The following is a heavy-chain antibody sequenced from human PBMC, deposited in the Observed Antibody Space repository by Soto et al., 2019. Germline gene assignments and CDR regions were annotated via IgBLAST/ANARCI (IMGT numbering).Heavy chain of an antibody. CDR1: GGSSSGYY. J-gene: IGHJ5*02. Sequence: PSETLSLTCTVSGGSSSGYYWGWIRQTPGKGLEWIASIYHSGSTYYNPSLKSRVTISVDTSKNQFSLKLTSVTAADTAVYYCARGAATVTPGWFDPWGQGIMVTVSS. D-gene: IGHD4-17*01. CDR2: IYHSGST. V-gene: IGHV4-38-2*02. CDR3: ARGAATVTPGWFDP.